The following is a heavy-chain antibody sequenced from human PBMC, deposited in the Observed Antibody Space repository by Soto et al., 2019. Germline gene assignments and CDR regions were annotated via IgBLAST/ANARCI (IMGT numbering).Heavy chain of an antibody. V-gene: IGHV3-53*01. J-gene: IGHJ6*02. CDR3: ARVLEWLEGSYGMDV. D-gene: IGHD3-3*01. CDR2: IYSGGST. CDR1: GFTVSCNY. Sequence: PPRGSLRLSCAASGFTVSCNYMSWVRQAPGKGLEWVSVIYSGGSTYYADSVKGRFTISRDNSKNTLYLQMNSLRAEDMAVYYCARVLEWLEGSYGMDVWGQGTTATVS.